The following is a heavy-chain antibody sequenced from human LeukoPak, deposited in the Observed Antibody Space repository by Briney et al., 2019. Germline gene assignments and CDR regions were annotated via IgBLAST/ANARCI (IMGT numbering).Heavy chain of an antibody. Sequence: SSETLSLTCTVSGGSISGSSYYWAWVRQPPGKGLEWVGSGFYSGSAYSNPSLNSRVTISVDTSRNQFSLNLSSVTAADTAVYYCARLRGAMTPVTSDFDYWGQGTLVTVSS. CDR3: ARLRGAMTPVTSDFDY. J-gene: IGHJ4*02. D-gene: IGHD4-17*01. CDR2: GFYSGSA. CDR1: GGSISGSSYY. V-gene: IGHV4-39*01.